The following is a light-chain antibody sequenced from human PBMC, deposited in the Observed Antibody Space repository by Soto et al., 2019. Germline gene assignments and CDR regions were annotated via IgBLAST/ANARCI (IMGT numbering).Light chain of an antibody. CDR3: QQYNSYLFT. Sequence: DIQMTQSPSTLSASVGDRVTITCRASQSISSWLAWYQQKPGKAPKLLIYKASSLESGVPSRFGGSGSGTEFTLTISSLQPDDFATYYFQQYNSYLFTFGPGTKVDIK. V-gene: IGKV1-5*03. CDR1: QSISSW. CDR2: KAS. J-gene: IGKJ3*01.